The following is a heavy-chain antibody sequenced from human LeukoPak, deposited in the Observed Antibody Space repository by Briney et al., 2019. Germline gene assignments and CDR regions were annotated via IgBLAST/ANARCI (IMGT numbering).Heavy chain of an antibody. V-gene: IGHV4-59*01. CDR1: GYTFTNYT. Sequence: SCKASGYTFTNYTINWIRQPPGKGLEWIGSIYYSGSTNYNPSLKSRVTISVDTSKNQFSLKLSSVTAVDTAVYYCARGASGSAWYYYDSSGYPLDYWGQGTLVTVSS. D-gene: IGHD3-22*01. CDR3: ARGASGSAWYYYDSSGYPLDY. J-gene: IGHJ4*02. CDR2: IYYSGST.